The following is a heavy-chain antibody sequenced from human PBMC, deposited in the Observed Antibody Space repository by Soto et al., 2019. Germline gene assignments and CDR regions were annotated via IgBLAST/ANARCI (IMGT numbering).Heavy chain of an antibody. V-gene: IGHV4-59*08. Sequence: QVQLQESGPGLVKPSETLSLTCTVSVAPITNNTSSCSRQPPGKGLEWIGYINYDGYSAYNLSLKRRVTLSMDASKTQFSLMLESVTATDTAVYYCARHGFGPLHGLVDVWGPGTTVIVSS. D-gene: IGHD3-10*01. CDR1: VAPITNNT. J-gene: IGHJ6*02. CDR2: INYDGYS. CDR3: ARHGFGPLHGLVDV.